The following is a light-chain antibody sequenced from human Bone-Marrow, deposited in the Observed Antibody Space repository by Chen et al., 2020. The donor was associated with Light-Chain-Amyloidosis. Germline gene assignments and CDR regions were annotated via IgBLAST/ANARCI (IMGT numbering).Light chain of an antibody. CDR3: QSADSSGTYEVI. V-gene: IGLV3-25*03. Sequence: SYELTQPPSVSVSTGQTARITCSGDDLPTKYAYWYQQKPGQAPVLVIHRDTERPSEISERFSGSSSGTTATLTISGVQAEDEADYHCQSADSSGTYEVIFGGGTKLTVL. J-gene: IGLJ2*01. CDR2: RDT. CDR1: DLPTKY.